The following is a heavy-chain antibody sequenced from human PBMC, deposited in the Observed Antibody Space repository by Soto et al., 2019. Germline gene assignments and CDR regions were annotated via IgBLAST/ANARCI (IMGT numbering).Heavy chain of an antibody. D-gene: IGHD4-17*01. V-gene: IGHV3-23*01. CDR1: GFTFSSYA. Sequence: EVQLLESGGGLVQPGGSLRLSCAASGFTFSSYAMSWVRQAPGKGLEWVSAISGSGGSTYYADSVKGRFTISRDNSKNTLYLQMHSLRAEDTAVYYCAKGLHDYGALTLQPPFDYWGQGTLVTVSS. CDR3: AKGLHDYGALTLQPPFDY. CDR2: ISGSGGST. J-gene: IGHJ4*02.